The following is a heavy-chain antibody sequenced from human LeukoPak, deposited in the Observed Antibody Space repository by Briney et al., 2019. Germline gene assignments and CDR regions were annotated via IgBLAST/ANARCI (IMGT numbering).Heavy chain of an antibody. D-gene: IGHD2-2*01. J-gene: IGHJ6*02. CDR2: ISSSASTT. CDR1: GFTFSDYY. CDR3: ARDGSLYCSRTSCRSAYYYYGMDV. V-gene: IGHV3-11*01. Sequence: PGGPLRLSCAASGFTFSDYYMSWIRQAPGKGLEWVSYISSSASTTYYADSVKGRFTISRDNAKNSLYLQVNSLRVEDTAVYYCARDGSLYCSRTSCRSAYYYYGMDVWGQGTTVTVSS.